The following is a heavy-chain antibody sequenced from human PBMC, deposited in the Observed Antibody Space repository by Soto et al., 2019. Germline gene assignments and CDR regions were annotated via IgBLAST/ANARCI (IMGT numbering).Heavy chain of an antibody. CDR1: GFTFSSYD. J-gene: IGHJ6*03. CDR2: IGTAGDT. Sequence: GGSLRLSCAASGFTFSSYDMHWVRQATGKGLEWVSAIGTAGDTYYPGSVKGRFTISRENAKNSLYLQMNSLRAGDTAVYYCARADGRGYSGYENYYYYMDVWGKGTTVTVSS. D-gene: IGHD5-12*01. CDR3: ARADGRGYSGYENYYYYMDV. V-gene: IGHV3-13*01.